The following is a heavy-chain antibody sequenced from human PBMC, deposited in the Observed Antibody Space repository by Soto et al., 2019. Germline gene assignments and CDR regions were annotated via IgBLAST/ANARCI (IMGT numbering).Heavy chain of an antibody. CDR1: GFTFSSYG. V-gene: IGHV3-30*18. Sequence: GGSLRLSCAASGFTFSSYGMHWVRQAPGKGLEWVAVISYDGSNKYYADSVKGRFTISRDNSKNTLYLQMNSLRAEDTAVYYCAKDQLRGYSYGFFYYYYGMDVWGQGTTVTVSS. CDR2: ISYDGSNK. CDR3: AKDQLRGYSYGFFYYYYGMDV. J-gene: IGHJ6*02. D-gene: IGHD5-18*01.